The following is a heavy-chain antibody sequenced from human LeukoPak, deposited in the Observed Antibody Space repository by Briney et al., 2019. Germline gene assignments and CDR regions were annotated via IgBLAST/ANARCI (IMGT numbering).Heavy chain of an antibody. V-gene: IGHV4-4*07. CDR1: GGSISSYF. Sequence: SETLSLTCTVSGGSISSYFWSWIRQPAGKGLEWIGRIYTSGITNYNPSLKSRVTISVDTSKNQFSLKLSSVTAADTAVYYCARAKLSNWFDPWGQGTLVTVSS. D-gene: IGHD2/OR15-2a*01. CDR3: ARAKLSNWFDP. J-gene: IGHJ5*02. CDR2: IYTSGIT.